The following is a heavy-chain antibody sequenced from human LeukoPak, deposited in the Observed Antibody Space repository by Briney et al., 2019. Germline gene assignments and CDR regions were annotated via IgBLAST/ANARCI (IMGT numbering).Heavy chain of an antibody. J-gene: IGHJ4*02. D-gene: IGHD5-18*01. CDR3: AKRTRGYSYGTLDY. Sequence: GGSLRLSCAASGFTFSSHGMHWVRQAPGKGLEWVAYISDDGRRKYYADSVKGRFTISRDNSKNTLFLQMNSLRAEDTAVYYCAKRTRGYSYGTLDYWGQGTLVTVSS. V-gene: IGHV3-30*12. CDR1: GFTFSSHG. CDR2: ISDDGRRK.